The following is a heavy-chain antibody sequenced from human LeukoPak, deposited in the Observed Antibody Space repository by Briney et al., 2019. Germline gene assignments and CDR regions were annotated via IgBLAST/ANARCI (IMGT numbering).Heavy chain of an antibody. Sequence: PGGSLRLSCAASGFTFSSYAMSWVRQAPGKGLEWVSAISGSGGSTYYADSVKGRFTISRDNSKNTLYLQMNSLRAEDTAVYYCAKDRSSSNWNPSHWFDPWGQGTLVTVSS. D-gene: IGHD1-1*01. J-gene: IGHJ5*02. V-gene: IGHV3-23*01. CDR3: AKDRSSSNWNPSHWFDP. CDR2: ISGSGGST. CDR1: GFTFSSYA.